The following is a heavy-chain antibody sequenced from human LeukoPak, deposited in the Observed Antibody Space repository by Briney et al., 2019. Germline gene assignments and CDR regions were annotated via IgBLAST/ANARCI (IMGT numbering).Heavy chain of an antibody. CDR2: ITDSGGSS. V-gene: IGHV3-23*01. CDR1: DFTFSSYA. D-gene: IGHD2-21*02. Sequence: GGTLRLSCAASDFTFSSYAMTWVRQAPGKGLEWVSAITDSGGSSFYADSVKGRFTISRDNAKNSLYLQMNSLRAEDTAVYYCARAQTYGDSRLLLDYWGQGTLVTVSS. J-gene: IGHJ4*02. CDR3: ARAQTYGDSRLLLDY.